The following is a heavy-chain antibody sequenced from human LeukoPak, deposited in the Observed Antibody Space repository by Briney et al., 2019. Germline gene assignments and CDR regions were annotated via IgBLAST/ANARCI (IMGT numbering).Heavy chain of an antibody. J-gene: IGHJ4*02. D-gene: IGHD2-15*01. CDR2: ICYSGST. CDR3: ARRYCSGGSCQEYYFDY. CDR1: GGSISSHY. V-gene: IGHV4-59*11. Sequence: SETLSLTCTVSGGSISSHYWSWIRQPPGKGLEWIGYICYSGSTNYNPSLKSRVTISVDTSKNQFSLKLSSVTAADTAVYYCARRYCSGGSCQEYYFDYWGQGTLVTVSS.